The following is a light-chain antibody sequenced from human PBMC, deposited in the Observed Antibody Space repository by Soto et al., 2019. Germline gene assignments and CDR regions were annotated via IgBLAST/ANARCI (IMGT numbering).Light chain of an antibody. Sequence: DIQMTQSPSTLSASVGDRVTITCRASQSISIWLAWYQQKPGKAPKLLIYKASSLESGVPSRFSGSGSGTEFTLTISSLQPDDFATYYCQQYNSYSRAWTFGQGTKVDIK. CDR1: QSISIW. CDR2: KAS. J-gene: IGKJ1*01. V-gene: IGKV1-5*03. CDR3: QQYNSYSRAWT.